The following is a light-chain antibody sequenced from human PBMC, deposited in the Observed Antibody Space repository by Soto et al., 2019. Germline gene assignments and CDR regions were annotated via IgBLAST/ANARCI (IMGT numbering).Light chain of an antibody. J-gene: IGKJ4*01. V-gene: IGKV1-33*01. CDR1: QDISNY. CDR2: DAS. Sequence: DIQMPPSPSSLSASVGDRVTITCQASQDISNYLNWYQQKPGKAPKLLIYDASNLETGVPSRFSGSGSGTDCTCTISSLQPEDIATYYCQQYDNLPLTFGRGTKVEIK. CDR3: QQYDNLPLT.